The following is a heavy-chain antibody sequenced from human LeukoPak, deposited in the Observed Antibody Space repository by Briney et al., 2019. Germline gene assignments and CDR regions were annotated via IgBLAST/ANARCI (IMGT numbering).Heavy chain of an antibody. J-gene: IGHJ4*02. D-gene: IGHD3-10*01. V-gene: IGHV3-30*02. CDR1: GSTFSSYG. CDR2: IRYDGSNK. Sequence: GGSLRLSCAASGSTFSSYGMHWVRQAPGKGLEWVAFIRYDGSNKYYADSVKGRFTISRDNSKNTLYLQMNSLRAEDTAVYYCAKDQDGSGSYPDYWGQGTLVTVSS. CDR3: AKDQDGSGSYPDY.